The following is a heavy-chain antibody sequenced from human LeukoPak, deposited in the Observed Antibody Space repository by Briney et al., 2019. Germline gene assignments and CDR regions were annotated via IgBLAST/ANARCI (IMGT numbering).Heavy chain of an antibody. D-gene: IGHD1-26*01. J-gene: IGHJ3*02. Sequence: GGSLRLSCAASGFTFSSYSMNWVRQAPGKGLEWVSYISTSSSTIYYADSVKGRFTISRDNAKNSLYLQMNSLRDGDTAVYYCARMSGTYYYSFDIWGQGTMVTVSS. CDR3: ARMSGTYYYSFDI. CDR2: ISTSSSTI. CDR1: GFTFSSYS. V-gene: IGHV3-48*02.